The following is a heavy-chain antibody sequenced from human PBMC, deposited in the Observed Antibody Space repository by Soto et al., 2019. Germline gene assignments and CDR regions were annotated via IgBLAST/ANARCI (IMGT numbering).Heavy chain of an antibody. CDR1: GASISSSSYF. V-gene: IGHV4-39*02. J-gene: IGHJ5*02. Sequence: QLQLQESGTGLAKPSETLSLNCTVSGASISSSSYFWAWIRRTPGKGLEWIASIDYRGTTYKKPSLKSRVTISLDTSKNHFSLNLGSVTAADTALYYCSRRAPEGFDPWSQGTLVTVSS. CDR2: IDYRGTT. CDR3: SRRAPEGFDP.